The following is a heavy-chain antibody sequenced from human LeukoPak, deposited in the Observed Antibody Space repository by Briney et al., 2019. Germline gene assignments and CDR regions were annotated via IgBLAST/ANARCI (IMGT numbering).Heavy chain of an antibody. D-gene: IGHD3-10*01. CDR1: GYTFTSYD. J-gene: IGHJ6*02. Sequence: GASVKVSCKASGYTFTSYDINWVRQATGQGLEWMGWMNPNSGNTGYAQKFQGRVTMTRNTSISTAYMELSSLRSEDTAVYYCARYQYYYGSGSSTYGMDVWGQGTTVTVSS. V-gene: IGHV1-8*01. CDR3: ARYQYYYGSGSSTYGMDV. CDR2: MNPNSGNT.